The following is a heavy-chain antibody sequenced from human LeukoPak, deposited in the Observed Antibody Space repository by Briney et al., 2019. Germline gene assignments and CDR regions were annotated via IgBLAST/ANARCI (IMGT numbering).Heavy chain of an antibody. CDR1: GFTFSSYA. Sequence: GGSLRFSCAASGFTFSSYAMSWVRQAPGKGLEWVSAISGSGGSTYYADSMKGRFTISRDNSKNTLYLQMSSLRAEDTALYYCVKDLSGTFSFDYWGQGSLVTVSS. D-gene: IGHD1-1*01. CDR2: ISGSGGST. CDR3: VKDLSGTFSFDY. J-gene: IGHJ4*02. V-gene: IGHV3-23*01.